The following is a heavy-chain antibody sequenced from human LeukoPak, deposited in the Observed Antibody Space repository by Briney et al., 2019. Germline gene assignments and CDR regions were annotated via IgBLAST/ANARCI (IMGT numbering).Heavy chain of an antibody. D-gene: IGHD3-22*01. Sequence: GGSLRLSCAASGFTFSSYGMHWVRQAPGKGLGWVAFIRYDGSNKYYADSVKGRFTISRDNSKNTLYLQMNTLRAENTAVYYCARDRHKYNYDSGGYPPYWGQGTLVTVSS. CDR1: GFTFSSYG. CDR2: IRYDGSNK. J-gene: IGHJ4*02. V-gene: IGHV3-30*02. CDR3: ARDRHKYNYDSGGYPPY.